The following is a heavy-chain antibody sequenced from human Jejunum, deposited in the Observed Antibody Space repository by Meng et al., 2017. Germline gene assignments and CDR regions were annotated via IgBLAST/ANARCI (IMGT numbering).Heavy chain of an antibody. CDR3: ATSPHMTWYSTNPFHFDY. CDR1: GYTFTSYW. D-gene: IGHD6-13*01. Sequence: KVSCKVSGYTFTSYWIGWVRQMPGKGLEWMGIIYPGDSDTRYSPSFQGQVTISADMSISTAYLQWSSLRASDTAIYYCATSPHMTWYSTNPFHFDYWGQGTLVTVSS. V-gene: IGHV5-51*01. CDR2: IYPGDSDT. J-gene: IGHJ4*02.